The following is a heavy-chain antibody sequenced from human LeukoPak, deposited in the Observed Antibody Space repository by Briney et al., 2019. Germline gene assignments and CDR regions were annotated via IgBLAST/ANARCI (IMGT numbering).Heavy chain of an antibody. V-gene: IGHV4-30-4*01. CDR3: ARPYYYDSRIDP. CDR1: GGSISSGDYY. Sequence: SETLSLTCTVSGGSISSGDYYWSWIRQPPGKGLEWIAYMYYSGSTYYNPSLESRVTMSADTSKNQLSLKLSSVTAADTAVYYCARPYYYDSRIDPWGQGILVTVSS. J-gene: IGHJ5*02. CDR2: MYYSGST. D-gene: IGHD3-22*01.